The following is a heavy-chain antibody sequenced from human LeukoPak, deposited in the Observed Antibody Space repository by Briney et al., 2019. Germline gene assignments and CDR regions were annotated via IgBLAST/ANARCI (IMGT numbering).Heavy chain of an antibody. V-gene: IGHV4-31*03. Sequence: SETLSLTCTVSGGSISSGGYYWSWIRQHPGKGLEWIGYIYYSGSTYYNPSLKSRVTISVDTSKNQFSLKLSSVTAADTAVYYCARDSESFDGMDVWGQGTTVTVSS. CDR3: ARDSESFDGMDV. CDR1: GGSISSGGYY. CDR2: IYYSGST. J-gene: IGHJ6*02.